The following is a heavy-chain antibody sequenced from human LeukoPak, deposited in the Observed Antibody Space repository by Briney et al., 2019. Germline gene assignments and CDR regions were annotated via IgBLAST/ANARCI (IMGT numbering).Heavy chain of an antibody. D-gene: IGHD1-14*01. CDR3: ARAITRATTFPFEH. CDR1: GYTFTGYY. Sequence: ASVKVSCKASGYTFTGYYMHWVRQAPGPGLEWMGWINPNSGGTNYAQKFQGRVTMTRDTPTTTAYMELSSLTSDDTAVYFCARAITRATTFPFEHWGQGTLVTVSS. CDR2: INPNSGGT. J-gene: IGHJ1*01. V-gene: IGHV1-2*02.